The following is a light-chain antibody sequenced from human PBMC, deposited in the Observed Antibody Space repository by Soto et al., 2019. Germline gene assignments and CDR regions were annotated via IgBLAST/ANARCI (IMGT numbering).Light chain of an antibody. CDR3: CSYADNNDYV. J-gene: IGLJ1*01. CDR1: SSDVGAYNY. CDR2: EVN. Sequence: QSALTQPPSASGSLGQSVTISCTGTSSDVGAYNYVSWYQQHPGKAPKLMIYEVNRRPSGVPDRFSGSKSGNTASLNVSGLQAEEEAHSYCCSYADNNDYVFGTGTKVTVL. V-gene: IGLV2-8*01.